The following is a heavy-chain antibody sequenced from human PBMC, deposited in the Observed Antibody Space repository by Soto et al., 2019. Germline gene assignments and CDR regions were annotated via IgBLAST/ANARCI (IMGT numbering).Heavy chain of an antibody. CDR1: GGSFSGYY. D-gene: IGHD6-19*01. J-gene: IGHJ6*02. CDR2: INHSGST. V-gene: IGHV4-34*01. Sequence: PSETLSVTCAVYGGSFSGYYWSWIRQPPGKGLEWIGEINHSGSTNYNPSLKSRVTISVDTSKNQFSLKLSSVTAADTAVYYCARPTRQWLGLRYYYGMDVWGQGTTVTVSS. CDR3: ARPTRQWLGLRYYYGMDV.